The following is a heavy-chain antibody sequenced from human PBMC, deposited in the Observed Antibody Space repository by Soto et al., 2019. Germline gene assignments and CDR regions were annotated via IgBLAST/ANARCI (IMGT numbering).Heavy chain of an antibody. V-gene: IGHV4-4*02. D-gene: IGHD5-18*01. CDR2: TYHGEST. J-gene: IGHJ4*02. CDR1: GASIRSSNW. Sequence: PSETLSLTCAVSGASIRSSNWWSWVRQPPGKGLEWIGETYHGESTNYNPSLRSRVSISVDNSKNQFSLHLRSVTAADTAVYYCARGYGRNFDYWGQGTLVTVSS. CDR3: ARGYGRNFDY.